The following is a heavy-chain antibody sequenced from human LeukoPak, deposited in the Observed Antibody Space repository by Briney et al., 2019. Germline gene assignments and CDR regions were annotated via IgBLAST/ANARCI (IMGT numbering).Heavy chain of an antibody. Sequence: GGSLRLSCAASGFTFDDYAMHWVRQAPGKGLEWVSLISWDGGSTYYADSVKGRFTISRDNSKNSLYLQMNSLRAEDTALYYCATAPYSSSWYRRQTPQNWFDPWGQGTLVTVSS. CDR3: ATAPYSSSWYRRQTPQNWFDP. CDR2: ISWDGGST. V-gene: IGHV3-43D*03. J-gene: IGHJ5*02. CDR1: GFTFDDYA. D-gene: IGHD6-13*01.